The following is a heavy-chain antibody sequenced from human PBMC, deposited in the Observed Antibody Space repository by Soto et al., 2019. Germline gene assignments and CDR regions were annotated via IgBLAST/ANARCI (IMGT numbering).Heavy chain of an antibody. Sequence: SETLSLTCSVSGGSTSSYYWSWIRQPPGKGLEWIGYIYYSGSTNYNPSLKSRVTISVDTSKNQFSLKLSSVTAADTAVYYCAREFFGAGNWFDPWGQGTLVTVSS. V-gene: IGHV4-59*01. D-gene: IGHD3-3*01. CDR3: AREFFGAGNWFDP. CDR2: IYYSGST. J-gene: IGHJ5*02. CDR1: GGSTSSYY.